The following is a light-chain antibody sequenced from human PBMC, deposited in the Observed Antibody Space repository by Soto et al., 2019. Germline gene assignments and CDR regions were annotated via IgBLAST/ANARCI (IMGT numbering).Light chain of an antibody. J-gene: IGLJ1*01. CDR3: SSYAGSNYV. CDR1: SSDVGGYNY. V-gene: IGLV2-8*01. Sequence: QLVLTQPPSASGSLGQSVTISCTGTSSDVGGYNYVSWYQQHPGKTPKLMICEVNKRPSGVPDRFSGSKSGNTASLTVSGLQAEDEADYYCSSYAGSNYVFGTGTKVTVL. CDR2: EVN.